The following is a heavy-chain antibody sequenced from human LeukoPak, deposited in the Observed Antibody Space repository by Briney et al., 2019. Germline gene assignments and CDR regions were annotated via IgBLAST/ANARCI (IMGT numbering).Heavy chain of an antibody. CDR2: ISYDGSNK. V-gene: IGHV3-30-3*01. D-gene: IGHD3-3*01. J-gene: IGHJ4*02. CDR1: GFTFSSYA. Sequence: GGSLRLSCAASGFTFSSYAMHWVRQAPGKGLEWVAVISYDGSNKYYADSVKGRFTISRDNSKNTLYLQMNSLRAEDTAVYYCASNSYYDFWSGYVAGPFDYWGQGTLVTVSS. CDR3: ASNSYYDFWSGYVAGPFDY.